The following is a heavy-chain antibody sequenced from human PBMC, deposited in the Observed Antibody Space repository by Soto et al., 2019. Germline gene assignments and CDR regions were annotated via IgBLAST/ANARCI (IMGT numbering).Heavy chain of an antibody. V-gene: IGHV5-51*01. CDR2: IYPGDSDA. Sequence: PGESLKISCQGSGYSFTTYCIGWVRQMPGKGLEWMAVIYPGDSDARYNPSFQGQVTISADKSISTAYLQWSSLKASDTAMYYCARLYHYGSGTLDYFDYWGQGTLVTVSS. D-gene: IGHD3-10*01. J-gene: IGHJ4*02. CDR1: GYSFTTYC. CDR3: ARLYHYGSGTLDYFDY.